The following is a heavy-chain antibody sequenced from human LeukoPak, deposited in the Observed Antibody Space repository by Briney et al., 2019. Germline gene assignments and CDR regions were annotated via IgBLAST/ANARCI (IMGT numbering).Heavy chain of an antibody. D-gene: IGHD4-17*01. V-gene: IGHV3-30-3*01. CDR1: GFTFSSYA. J-gene: IGHJ4*02. CDR3: ARGRYGDESTFDY. CDR2: ISYDGSNK. Sequence: GGSLRLSCAASGFTFSSYAMHWVRQAPGKGLEWVAVISYDGSNKYYADSVKGRFTISRDNSKNTLYLQMNSLGAEDTAVYYCARGRYGDESTFDYWGQGTLVTVSS.